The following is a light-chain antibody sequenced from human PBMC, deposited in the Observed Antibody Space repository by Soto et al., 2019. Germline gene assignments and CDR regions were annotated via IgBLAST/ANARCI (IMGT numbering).Light chain of an antibody. CDR2: TAS. V-gene: IGKV1-39*01. CDR3: QQSYNALT. CDR1: QDIRTY. Sequence: DIPMTQSPSSLSASVGDRVTITCRASQDIRTYLNWYQQKPGKAPKLLIYTASNLQSGVPSGFSGSGSGTDFTLTISSLQPEDFATYYCQQSYNALTFGGGTKVEIK. J-gene: IGKJ4*01.